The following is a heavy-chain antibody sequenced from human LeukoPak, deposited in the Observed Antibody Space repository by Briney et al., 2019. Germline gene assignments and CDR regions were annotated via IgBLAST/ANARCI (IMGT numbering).Heavy chain of an antibody. J-gene: IGHJ6*03. Sequence: PGGSLRLSCEASEFTFSSYTMNWVRQAPGEGLEWVSSITRSSSSIYYADSVKGRFTISRDNARNSLYLQMNSLRAEDTAVYYCARDPRLVRTYSDYYYMDVWGKGTTVTVSS. CDR3: ARDPRLVRTYSDYYYMDV. D-gene: IGHD4-23*01. V-gene: IGHV3-21*01. CDR1: EFTFSSYT. CDR2: ITRSSSSI.